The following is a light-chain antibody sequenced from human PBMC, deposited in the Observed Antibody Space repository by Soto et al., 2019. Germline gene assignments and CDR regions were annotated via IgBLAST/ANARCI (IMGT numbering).Light chain of an antibody. CDR1: QSISSY. V-gene: IGKV1-39*01. CDR2: SAS. CDR3: QQSYSTPQT. Sequence: DIQMTQSPSSLSASVGDRVTITCRASQSISSYLNWYQQKPGKAPNLLIYSASTLQSGVPSRFSGRGSGTDFTLTISSLQPEDFATYYCQQSYSTPQTFGQGTNVQLK. J-gene: IGKJ1*01.